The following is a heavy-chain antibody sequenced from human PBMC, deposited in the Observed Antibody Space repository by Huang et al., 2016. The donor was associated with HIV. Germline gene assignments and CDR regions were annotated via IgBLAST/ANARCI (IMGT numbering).Heavy chain of an antibody. J-gene: IGHJ3*02. Sequence: QVQLQQWGAGLLKPSETLSLTCAVYGGSFSGYYWSWIRQPPGTGLEWIGEISHSGSTNYNPSLKSRVNISVDTSKTQFSLKLNSVTAADTAVYYCTRGHDYYDSSGREAFDIWGQGTMVTVSS. CDR2: ISHSGST. D-gene: IGHD3-22*01. CDR3: TRGHDYYDSSGREAFDI. V-gene: IGHV4-34*01. CDR1: GGSFSGYY.